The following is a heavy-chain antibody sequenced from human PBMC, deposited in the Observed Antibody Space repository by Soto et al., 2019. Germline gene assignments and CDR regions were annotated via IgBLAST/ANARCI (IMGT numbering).Heavy chain of an antibody. J-gene: IGHJ5*02. CDR2: ISTYNGNT. CDR1: GYTFTSYA. Sequence: GASVKVSCKASGYTFTSYALSWVRHAPGQGLEWMGWISTYNGNTNYAQNLQGRVTMTTDISTNTAYMELRSLRSDDTAVYYCARVVGGIHVAGSWNRLDHWGQGTLVTVYS. CDR3: ARVVGGIHVAGSWNRLDH. V-gene: IGHV1-18*04. D-gene: IGHD6-19*01.